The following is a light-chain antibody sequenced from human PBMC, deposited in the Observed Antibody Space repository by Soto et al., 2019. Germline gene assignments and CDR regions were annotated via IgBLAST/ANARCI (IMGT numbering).Light chain of an antibody. CDR1: NSDIGNYNF. J-gene: IGLJ2*01. V-gene: IGLV2-8*01. CDR2: EVN. CDR3: SSYAGSNNLL. Sequence: LTQPPSASGSPGQSVATSCTGTNSDIGNYNFVSWYQQHPGKAPKLMIYEVNKRPSGVPDRFSGSKSGNTASLTVSGLQPEDEADYYCSSYAGSNNLLFGGGTKVTVL.